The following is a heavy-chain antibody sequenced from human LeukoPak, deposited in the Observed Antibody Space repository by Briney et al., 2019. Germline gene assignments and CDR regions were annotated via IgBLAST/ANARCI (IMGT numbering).Heavy chain of an antibody. J-gene: IGHJ4*02. Sequence: SETLSLTCTVSGGSISSYYWSWIRQPPGKGLEWIGYIYTSGSTNYNPSLKSRVTISVDTSKNQFSRKLSSVTAADTAVYYCARLYSSSSGFDYWGQGTLVTVSS. D-gene: IGHD6-6*01. CDR2: IYTSGST. V-gene: IGHV4-4*09. CDR3: ARLYSSSSGFDY. CDR1: GGSISSYY.